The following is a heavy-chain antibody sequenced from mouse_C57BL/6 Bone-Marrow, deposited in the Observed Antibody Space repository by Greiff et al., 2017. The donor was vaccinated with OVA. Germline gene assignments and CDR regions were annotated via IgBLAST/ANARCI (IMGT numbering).Heavy chain of an antibody. D-gene: IGHD1-1*01. J-gene: IGHJ1*03. Sequence: VQLQQPGAELVKPGASVKMSCKASGYTFTSYWITWVKQRPGQGLEWIGDIYPGSGSTNYNEKFKSKATLTVDTSSSTAYMQLSSLTSEDSAVYYCARDLATAVVARYFDVWGTGTTVTVSS. V-gene: IGHV1-55*01. CDR2: IYPGSGST. CDR3: ARDLATAVVARYFDV. CDR1: GYTFTSYW.